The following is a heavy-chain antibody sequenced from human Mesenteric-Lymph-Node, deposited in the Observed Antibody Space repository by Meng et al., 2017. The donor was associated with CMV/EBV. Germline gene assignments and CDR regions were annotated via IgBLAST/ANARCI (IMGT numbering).Heavy chain of an antibody. CDR1: GYTFTSYG. D-gene: IGHD1-26*01. Sequence: ASVKVSCKASGYTFTSYGISWVRQAPGQGLEWMGWISAYNGNTNYAQKLQGRVTMTTDTSTSTAYMELSRLRLDDTAVYYCARYSGRGDAFDIWGQGTMVTVSS. CDR3: ARYSGRGDAFDI. V-gene: IGHV1-18*01. J-gene: IGHJ3*02. CDR2: ISAYNGNT.